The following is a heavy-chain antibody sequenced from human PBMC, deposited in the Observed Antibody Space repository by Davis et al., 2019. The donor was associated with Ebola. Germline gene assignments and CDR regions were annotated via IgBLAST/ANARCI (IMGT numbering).Heavy chain of an antibody. Sequence: GGSLRPSCAASGFTFTDYYMGWIRQAPGKGLEWVSYISGDSLYTNYADSVRGRLTISRDDAKNSLYLQMNSLKAEDTAIYYCAKDNRNIWSDVWGQGTMVTVSS. CDR1: GFTFTDYY. D-gene: IGHD2/OR15-2a*01. J-gene: IGHJ3*01. CDR3: AKDNRNIWSDV. CDR2: ISGDSLYT. V-gene: IGHV3-11*06.